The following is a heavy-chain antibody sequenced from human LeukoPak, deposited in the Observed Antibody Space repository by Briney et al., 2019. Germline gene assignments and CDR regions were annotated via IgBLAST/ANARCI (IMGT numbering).Heavy chain of an antibody. Sequence: PGGSLRLSCAASGFTFSSYAMGWVRQAPGKGLEWVSAISGSGGSTYYADSVKGRFTISRDNSKNTLYLQMNSLRAEDTAVYYCAKNLVGATRGWFDPWGQGTLVTVSS. J-gene: IGHJ5*02. CDR1: GFTFSSYA. D-gene: IGHD1-26*01. CDR2: ISGSGGST. CDR3: AKNLVGATRGWFDP. V-gene: IGHV3-23*01.